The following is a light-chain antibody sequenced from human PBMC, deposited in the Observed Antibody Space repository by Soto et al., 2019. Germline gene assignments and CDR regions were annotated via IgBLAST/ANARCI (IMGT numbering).Light chain of an antibody. J-gene: IGKJ3*01. V-gene: IGKV1-33*01. Sequence: DIQMTQSPSSLSASVGDRVAITCQASQDISNFLNWYQQKQGKAPKILTYDASDLETGVPSRFSGSGSGTDFTFTTSKLQPEDFETYYCQQYDSPPFTFGPGTKVDIK. CDR2: DAS. CDR1: QDISNF. CDR3: QQYDSPPFT.